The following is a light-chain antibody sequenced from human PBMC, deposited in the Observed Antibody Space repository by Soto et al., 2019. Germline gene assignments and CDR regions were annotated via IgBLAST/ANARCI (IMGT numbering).Light chain of an antibody. V-gene: IGKV3D-15*01. CDR1: QSVSNN. Sequence: EIVLTQSPATLSVSPGERATLSCTASQSVSNNLAWYQKKPGQAPRPLIYGASTRATGIPVRFSGSGSGTAFTLTISSLQSEDFAVYYCQQYNNWPGYTFCQGTTLAIK. J-gene: IGKJ2*01. CDR3: QQYNNWPGYT. CDR2: GAS.